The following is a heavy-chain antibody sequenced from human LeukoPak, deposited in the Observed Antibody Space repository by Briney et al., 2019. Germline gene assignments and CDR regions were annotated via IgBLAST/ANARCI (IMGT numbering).Heavy chain of an antibody. CDR3: ARAGYCSSTSCYRDFDY. CDR2: ISAYNGNT. Sequence: ASVKVSCKASGYTFTSYGISWVRQAPGQGLEWMGWISAYNGNTNYAQKLQGRVTMTTDTPTSTAYMELRSLRSDDTAVYYCARAGYCSSTSCYRDFDYWGQGTLVTVSS. V-gene: IGHV1-18*01. CDR1: GYTFTSYG. J-gene: IGHJ4*02. D-gene: IGHD2-2*01.